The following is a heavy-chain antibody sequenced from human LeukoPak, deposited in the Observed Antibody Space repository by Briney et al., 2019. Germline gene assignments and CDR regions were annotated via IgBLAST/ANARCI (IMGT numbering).Heavy chain of an antibody. CDR2: INWNGGST. Sequence: GGSLRLSCPASGFTFDDYGMSWVRQAPGKGLEWVSGINWNGGSTGYADSVNGRFTISRDNAKNSLYLQMNSLRAEDTALYYCERDYRVASIGGEDYYDSSGYYYGYWGQGTLVTVSS. J-gene: IGHJ4*02. V-gene: IGHV3-20*04. D-gene: IGHD3-22*01. CDR1: GFTFDDYG. CDR3: ERDYRVASIGGEDYYDSSGYYYGY.